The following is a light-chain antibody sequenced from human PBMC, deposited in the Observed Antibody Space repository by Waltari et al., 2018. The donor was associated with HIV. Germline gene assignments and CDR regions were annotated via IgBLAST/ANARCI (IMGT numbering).Light chain of an antibody. J-gene: IGLJ2*01. CDR1: NIGRKS. CDR2: DDS. CDR3: QVWDSSSDHRV. Sequence: SYVLPPPPSVSVAPGPTARITCGGNNIGRKSVNRYQQKPGQAPVLVVYDDSHRPSGIPERFSGSNSGNTATLTISRVEAGDEADYYCQVWDSSSDHRVFGGGTKLTVL. V-gene: IGLV3-21*02.